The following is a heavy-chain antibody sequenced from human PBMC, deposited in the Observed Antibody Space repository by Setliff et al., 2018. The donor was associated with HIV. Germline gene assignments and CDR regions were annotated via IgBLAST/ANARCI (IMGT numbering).Heavy chain of an antibody. CDR1: GGTFSNYA. CDR3: ARAILGGVPDN. V-gene: IGHV1-69*13. D-gene: IGHD3-3*01. J-gene: IGHJ4*02. Sequence: EASVKVSCKACGGTFSNYAISWVRQAPGQGLEWMGGIIPIFGTANYAQKFQGRVAITADESTSTAYMELSSLRSEDTAVYYRARAILGGVPDNWGQGTLVTVSS. CDR2: IIPIFGTA.